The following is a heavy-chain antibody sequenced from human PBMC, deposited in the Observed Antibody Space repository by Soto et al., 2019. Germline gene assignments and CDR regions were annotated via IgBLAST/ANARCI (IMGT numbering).Heavy chain of an antibody. CDR3: ARVDDGYDWARFDN. J-gene: IGHJ4*02. CDR2: IGPSGTTI. Sequence: QVQLVESGGGLVKPGGSLRLSCAASGFTFSDYYMSWIRQGPGTGLEWVSYIGPSGTTIYYADSVRGRFTISRDNAENSLYLQMSSLRAEDTAVYYCARVDDGYDWARFDNWGQGNLVTVSS. D-gene: IGHD5-12*01. V-gene: IGHV3-11*01. CDR1: GFTFSDYY.